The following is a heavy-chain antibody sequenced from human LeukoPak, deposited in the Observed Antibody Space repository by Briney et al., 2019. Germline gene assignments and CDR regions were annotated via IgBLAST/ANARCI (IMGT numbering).Heavy chain of an antibody. CDR2: ISSSSTI. D-gene: IGHD4-11*01. CDR3: ARATDVGAFDI. V-gene: IGHV3-48*04. CDR1: GFTFSSYS. Sequence: GGSLRLSCAASGFTFSSYSMNWVRQAPGKGLEWVSYISSSSTIYYAGSVKGRFTISRDNAKNSLYLQMNSLRAEDTAVYYCARATDVGAFDIWGQGTMVTVSS. J-gene: IGHJ3*02.